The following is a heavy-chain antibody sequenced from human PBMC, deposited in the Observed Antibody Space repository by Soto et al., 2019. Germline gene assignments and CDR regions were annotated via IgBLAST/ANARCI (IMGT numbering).Heavy chain of an antibody. J-gene: IGHJ6*02. CDR3: TTDGHDYGDDGLLYGMDV. V-gene: IGHV3-15*07. CDR1: GFTFSNAW. CDR2: IKSKTDGGTT. D-gene: IGHD4-17*01. Sequence: EVQLVESGGGLVKPGGSLRLSCAASGFTFSNAWMNWVRQAPGKGLEWVGRIKSKTDGGTTDYAAPVKGRFTISRDDSKNTLYLQMNSLKTEDTAVYYCTTDGHDYGDDGLLYGMDVWGQGTTVTVSS.